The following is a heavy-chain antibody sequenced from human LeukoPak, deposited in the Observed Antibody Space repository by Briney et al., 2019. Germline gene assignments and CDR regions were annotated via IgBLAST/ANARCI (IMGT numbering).Heavy chain of an antibody. CDR2: ISGSGGST. CDR3: ARGEGHSAYYDILTAKGAFDY. D-gene: IGHD3-9*01. J-gene: IGHJ4*02. CDR1: GFTFSSYA. Sequence: GGSLRLSCAASGFTFSSYAMSWVRQAPGKGVEWVSAISGSGGSTYYADSVKGRFTISRDNSKNTLYLQMNSLRAEDTAVYYCARGEGHSAYYDILTAKGAFDYWGQGTLVTVSS. V-gene: IGHV3-23*01.